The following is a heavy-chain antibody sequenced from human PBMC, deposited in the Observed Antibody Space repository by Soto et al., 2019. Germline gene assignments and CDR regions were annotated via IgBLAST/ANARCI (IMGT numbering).Heavy chain of an antibody. J-gene: IGHJ6*02. CDR1: GDSVSSNGAC. CDR3: ARVHCSAGTCLDGLDF. D-gene: IGHD2-15*01. CDR2: IYYRSKWFH. V-gene: IGHV6-1*01. Sequence: SQTLSLTCVISGDSVSSNGACWNWIRQSPSRGLQWLVRIYYRSKWFHDYAASVESRMAINPDTSRNQFSLQLNYVTPEDTAVYYCARVHCSAGTCLDGLDFWGQGTTVTVSS.